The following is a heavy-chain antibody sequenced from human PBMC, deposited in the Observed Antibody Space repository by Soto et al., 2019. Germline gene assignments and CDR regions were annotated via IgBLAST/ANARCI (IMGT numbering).Heavy chain of an antibody. D-gene: IGHD5-18*01. CDR1: GGSISSYY. V-gene: IGHV4-59*12. CDR2: IYYSGST. Sequence: SETLSLTCTVSGGSISSYYWSWIRQPPGKGLEWIGYIYYSGSTNYNPSLKSRVTISVDTSKNQFSLKLSSVTAADTAVYYCARDPGYSFGNTWGQGTLVTVSS. J-gene: IGHJ5*02. CDR3: ARDPGYSFGNT.